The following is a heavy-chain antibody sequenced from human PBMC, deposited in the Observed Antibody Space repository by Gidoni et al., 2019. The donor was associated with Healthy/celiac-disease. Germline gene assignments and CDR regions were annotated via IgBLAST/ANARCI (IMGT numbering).Heavy chain of an antibody. D-gene: IGHD3-16*01. Sequence: EVQLVQSGAEVKKPGESLRISCKGSGYSFTSYWISWVRQMPGKGLEWMGRIDPSDSYTNYSPSFQGHVTISADKSISTAYLQWSSLKASDTAMYYCARLGGFYDYVWGSYPFGGELDLWGRGTLVTVSS. V-gene: IGHV5-10-1*03. CDR1: GYSFTSYW. J-gene: IGHJ2*01. CDR3: ARLGGFYDYVWGSYPFGGELDL. CDR2: IDPSDSYT.